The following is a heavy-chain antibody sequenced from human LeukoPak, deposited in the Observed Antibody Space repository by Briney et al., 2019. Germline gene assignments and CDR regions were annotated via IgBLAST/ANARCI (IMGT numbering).Heavy chain of an antibody. CDR1: GYTFTGYY. V-gene: IGHV1-2*02. CDR2: INPNSGGT. J-gene: IGHJ4*02. Sequence: ASVTVSCKASGYTFTGYYMHWVRQAPGQGLEWMGWINPNSGGTNYAQKLQGRVTMTTDTSTSTAYMELRSLRSDDTAVYYCAIDSTMVRGVTLYYFDYWGQGTLVTVSS. D-gene: IGHD3-10*01. CDR3: AIDSTMVRGVTLYYFDY.